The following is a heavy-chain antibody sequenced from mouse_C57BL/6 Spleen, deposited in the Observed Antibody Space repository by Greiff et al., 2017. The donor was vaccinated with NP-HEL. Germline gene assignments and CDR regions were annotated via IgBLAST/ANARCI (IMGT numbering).Heavy chain of an antibody. V-gene: IGHV1-54*01. CDR2: INPGSGGT. CDR1: GYAFTNYL. J-gene: IGHJ3*01. Sequence: VQRVESGAELVRPGTSVKVSCKASGYAFTNYLIEWVKQRPGQGLEWIGVINPGSGGTNYNEKFKGKATLTADKSSSTAYMQLSSLTSEDSAVYFCARSLANWDETWFAYWGQGTLVTVSA. D-gene: IGHD4-1*01. CDR3: ARSLANWDETWFAY.